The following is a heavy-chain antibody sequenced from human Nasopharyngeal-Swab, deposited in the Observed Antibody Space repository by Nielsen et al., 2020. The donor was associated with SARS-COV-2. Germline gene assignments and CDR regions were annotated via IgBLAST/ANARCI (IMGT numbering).Heavy chain of an antibody. V-gene: IGHV3-30*18. CDR2: ISYDGSNK. CDR3: AKDGVRAYYDILTGYYYGAGAEYYCDY. Sequence: GGSLRLSCAASGFTFSSYGMHWVRQAPGKGLEWVAVISYDGSNKYYADSVKGRFTISRDNSKNTLYLQMNSLRAEDTAVYYCAKDGVRAYYDILTGYYYGAGAEYYCDYWAREPWSPSPQ. D-gene: IGHD3-9*01. J-gene: IGHJ4*02. CDR1: GFTFSSYG.